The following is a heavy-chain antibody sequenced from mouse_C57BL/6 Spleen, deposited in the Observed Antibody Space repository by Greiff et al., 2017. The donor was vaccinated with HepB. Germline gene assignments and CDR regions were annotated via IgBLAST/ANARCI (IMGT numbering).Heavy chain of an antibody. V-gene: IGHV14-4*01. J-gene: IGHJ1*03. Sequence: EVQLQQSGAELVRPGASVKLSCTASGFNIKDDYMHWVKQRPEQGLEWIGWIDPENGDTEYASKIQGKATITADTSSNTAYLQLSSLTSEDTAVYYCTTYGLGVWGTGTTVTVSS. D-gene: IGHD1-2*01. CDR3: TTYGLGV. CDR2: IDPENGDT. CDR1: GFNIKDDY.